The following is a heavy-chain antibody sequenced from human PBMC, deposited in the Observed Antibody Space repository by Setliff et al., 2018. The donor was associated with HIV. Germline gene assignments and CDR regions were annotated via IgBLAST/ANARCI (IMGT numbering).Heavy chain of an antibody. J-gene: IGHJ6*02. D-gene: IGHD5-12*01. CDR3: ARGDGYRGNDAYYDSGMDV. Sequence: KTSETLSLTCSVSGGSINRGNYYWTWIRQSAGKGLEWIGHIHITGNTDYNPSLKSRVTISLDTARNQFSLELTSVTATDTAVYYCARGDGYRGNDAYYDSGMDVWGQGITVTVSS. CDR2: IHITGNT. V-gene: IGHV4-61*09. CDR1: GGSINRGNYY.